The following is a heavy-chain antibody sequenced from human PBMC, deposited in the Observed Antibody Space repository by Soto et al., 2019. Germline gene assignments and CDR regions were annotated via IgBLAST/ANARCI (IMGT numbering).Heavy chain of an antibody. CDR1: GGSISSSSYY. CDR3: ARRTPAISIWDH. Sequence: SETLSLTCTVSGGSISSSSYYWGWIRQPPGKGLAWIGSIYYSGSTYYNPSLKSRVTISVDTSKNQFSLKLSSVTAADTAVYYCARRTPAISIWDHWGEGSLVTVSS. CDR2: IYYSGST. J-gene: IGHJ4*02. D-gene: IGHD2-15*01. V-gene: IGHV4-39*01.